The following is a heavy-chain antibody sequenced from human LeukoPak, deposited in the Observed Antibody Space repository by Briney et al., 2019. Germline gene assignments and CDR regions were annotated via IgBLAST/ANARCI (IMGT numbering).Heavy chain of an antibody. CDR1: GGSISSSSYY. CDR2: IYYSGST. V-gene: IGHV4-39*01. D-gene: IGHD6-6*01. J-gene: IGHJ4*02. CDR3: ARFESSPFEYSSSSSLDDY. Sequence: PSETLSLTCTVSGGSISSSSYYWGWIRQPPGKGLEWIGSIYYSGSTYYNPSLKSRVTISVDTSKNQFSLKLSSVTAADTAVYYCARFESSPFEYSSSSSLDDYWGQGTLVTVSS.